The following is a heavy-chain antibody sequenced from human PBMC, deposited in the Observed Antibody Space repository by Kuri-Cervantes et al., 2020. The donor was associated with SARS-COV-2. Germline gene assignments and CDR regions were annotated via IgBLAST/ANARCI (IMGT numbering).Heavy chain of an antibody. CDR2: ISSSSSYI. J-gene: IGHJ4*02. D-gene: IGHD1-1*01. Sequence: VGSLRLYCSSSGFTFSSYSMNWVRQAPGKGLEWVSSISSSSSYIYYADSVKGRFTISSDNAKNMLFLQMNSLRAEDTAVYYCVRDGDHWNFDYWGQGTLVTVSS. CDR1: GFTFSSYS. V-gene: IGHV3-21*01. CDR3: VRDGDHWNFDY.